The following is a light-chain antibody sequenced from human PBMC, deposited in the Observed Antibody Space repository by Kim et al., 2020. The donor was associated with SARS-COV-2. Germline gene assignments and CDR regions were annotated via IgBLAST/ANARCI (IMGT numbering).Light chain of an antibody. CDR1: HRVSSS. CDR2: GES. V-gene: IGKV3-15*01. J-gene: IGKJ2*01. Sequence: LGEGATISSGGSHRVSSSFSWDQQKQGQAPRLLIYGESTRATGIPARFSGSGSGTEFTLSISSLQSEDSAIYDCQHYHNWPAGHTFGQGTKLEI. CDR3: QHYHNWPAGHT.